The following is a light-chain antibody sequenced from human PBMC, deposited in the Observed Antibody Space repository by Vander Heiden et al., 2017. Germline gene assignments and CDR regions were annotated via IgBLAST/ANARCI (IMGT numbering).Light chain of an antibody. Sequence: KMTHSPSSLSASVGDRVTSTCRASQSNNRYLNWYQQKPGKDPNLLINAAASLQSGVPSRLSGSGSGTDFTLTISSLRQEDFVTYYCRQSYSTPPYTFGQGTKLEIK. V-gene: IGKV1-39*01. CDR2: AAA. CDR1: QSNNRY. J-gene: IGKJ2*01. CDR3: RQSYSTPPYT.